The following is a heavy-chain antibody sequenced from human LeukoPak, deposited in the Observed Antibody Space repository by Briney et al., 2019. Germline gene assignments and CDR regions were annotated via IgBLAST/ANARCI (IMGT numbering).Heavy chain of an antibody. V-gene: IGHV4-34*01. Sequence: SETLSLTCAVYGGSFSGYYWGWIRQPPGKGLEWIGEINHSGSTNHNPSLKSRVTISVDTSKNQFSLKLSSVTAADTAVYYCARLGAGYSPYYFDYWGRGTLVTVSS. CDR1: GGSFSGYY. CDR2: INHSGST. D-gene: IGHD3-9*01. CDR3: ARLGAGYSPYYFDY. J-gene: IGHJ4*02.